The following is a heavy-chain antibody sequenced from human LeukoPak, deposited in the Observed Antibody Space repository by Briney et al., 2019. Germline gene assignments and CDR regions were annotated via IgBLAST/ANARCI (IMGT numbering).Heavy chain of an antibody. CDR2: ISSSSSTI. CDR3: AKQLSELGSDYFDY. D-gene: IGHD1-1*01. Sequence: PGGSLRLSCAASGFTFSSYSMNWVRQAPGKGLEWVSCISSSSSTIYYADSVKGRFTISRDNSKNTLYLQMNSLRLEDTALYYCAKQLSELGSDYFDYWGQGTLVTVPS. V-gene: IGHV3-48*01. J-gene: IGHJ4*02. CDR1: GFTFSSYS.